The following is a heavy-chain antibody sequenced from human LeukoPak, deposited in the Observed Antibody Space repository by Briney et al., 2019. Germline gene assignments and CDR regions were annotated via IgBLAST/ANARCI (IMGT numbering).Heavy chain of an antibody. Sequence: GGSLRLSCAASGFTFSSYGMHWVRQAPGKGLEWVTFIHYDGSNKYYADSVKGRFTISRDNSKNTLYLQMNSLRAEDTALYYCAKDVALTGSFLDSWGQGTLVTVSS. J-gene: IGHJ4*02. D-gene: IGHD7-27*01. CDR1: GFTFSSYG. V-gene: IGHV3-30*02. CDR2: IHYDGSNK. CDR3: AKDVALTGSFLDS.